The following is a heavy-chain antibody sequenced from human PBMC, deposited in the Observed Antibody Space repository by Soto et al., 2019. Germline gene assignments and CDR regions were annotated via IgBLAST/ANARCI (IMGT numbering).Heavy chain of an antibody. CDR3: AHLTITYGGVIGLNAFDI. V-gene: IGHV2-5*02. CDR1: GFSLTPVGVG. J-gene: IGHJ4*03. CDR2: IYWDSDK. D-gene: IGHD3-16*02. Sequence: SGPTLVNPTQTLTLTCTFSGFSLTPVGVGVGWIRQPPGKALEWVAVIYWDSDKRYNPSLKSRLSITKDTSRNQVVLTMTNMDPVDTGTYFCAHLTITYGGVIGLNAFDIWGQGTLVTVSS.